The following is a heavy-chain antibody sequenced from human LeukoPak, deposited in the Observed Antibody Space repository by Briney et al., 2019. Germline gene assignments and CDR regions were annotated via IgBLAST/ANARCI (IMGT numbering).Heavy chain of an antibody. V-gene: IGHV4-31*03. CDR3: ARESRTHYYDSSGYQYFDY. CDR1: GGSISSGGYY. Sequence: SETLFLTCTVSGGSISSGGYYWSWIRQHPGKGLEWIGYIYYSGSTYYNPSLKSRVTISVDTSKNQFSLKLSSVTAADTAVYYCARESRTHYYDSSGYQYFDYWGQGTLVTVSS. CDR2: IYYSGST. J-gene: IGHJ4*02. D-gene: IGHD3-22*01.